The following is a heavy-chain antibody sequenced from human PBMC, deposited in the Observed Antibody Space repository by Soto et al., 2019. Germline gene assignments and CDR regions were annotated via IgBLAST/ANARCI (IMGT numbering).Heavy chain of an antibody. D-gene: IGHD6-13*01. CDR2: VYYSGST. V-gene: IGHV4-61*01. J-gene: IGHJ5*01. CDR1: GASVSTGNYY. Sequence: ADTLSLTCTVSGASVSTGNYYWSWRLQPPGKGLEWFGWVYYSGSTNYNPSRKSRVTIRVDTSKNQSSLKVSSVTAADTAVYYCARDRAEGAGIRWFDSWGQGTLVTVSS. CDR3: ARDRAEGAGIRWFDS.